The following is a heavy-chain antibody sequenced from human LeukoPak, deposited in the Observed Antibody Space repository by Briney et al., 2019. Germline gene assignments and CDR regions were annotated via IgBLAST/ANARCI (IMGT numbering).Heavy chain of an antibody. CDR3: AKDRDYDSSGYFDY. CDR2: ISYDGSNK. J-gene: IGHJ4*02. Sequence: GGSLRLSCAASGFTFSSYGMHWVRQAPGKGLEWVAVISYDGSNKYYADSVKGRFTISRDNSKNTLYLQMNSLRAEDTAVYYCAKDRDYDSSGYFDYWGQGTLVTGSS. V-gene: IGHV3-30*18. CDR1: GFTFSSYG. D-gene: IGHD3-22*01.